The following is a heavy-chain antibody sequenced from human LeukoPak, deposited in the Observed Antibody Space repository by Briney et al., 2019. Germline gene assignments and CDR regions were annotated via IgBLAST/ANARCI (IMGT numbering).Heavy chain of an antibody. D-gene: IGHD4-17*01. CDR1: GYTFTSYA. Sequence: ASVKVSCKASGYTFTSYAISWVRQAPGQGLEWMGGIIPIFGTANYAQKFQGRVTITTDESTSTAYMELSSLRSEDTAVYYCARGSLTVTTLTYYMDVWGKRTTVTVSS. V-gene: IGHV1-69*05. CDR2: IIPIFGTA. J-gene: IGHJ6*03. CDR3: ARGSLTVTTLTYYMDV.